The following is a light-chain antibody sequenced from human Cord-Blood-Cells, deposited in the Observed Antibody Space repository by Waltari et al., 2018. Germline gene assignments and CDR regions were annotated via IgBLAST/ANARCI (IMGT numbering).Light chain of an antibody. Sequence: DIQMTQSSSSLSASVGDRVTITCQASQDISNYLNWYQQKPGKAPKLLIYDASNLETGVPSRFSGSGSGTDFTFTISSLQPEDIATYYCQQYDNLTVGGGTKVEIK. V-gene: IGKV1-33*01. CDR3: QQYDNLT. CDR1: QDISNY. J-gene: IGKJ4*01. CDR2: DAS.